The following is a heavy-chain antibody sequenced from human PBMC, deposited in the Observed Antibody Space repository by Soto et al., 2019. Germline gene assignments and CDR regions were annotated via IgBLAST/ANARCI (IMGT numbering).Heavy chain of an antibody. V-gene: IGHV1-3*01. CDR2: ITAGNGNT. J-gene: IGHJ5*02. CDR3: ARGGYIPGSQPLNWFDP. D-gene: IGHD5-18*01. CDR1: GYTFTSYA. Sequence: QVQRVQSGSEVKKPGSSVKVSCKASGYTFTSYAMHWVRQAAGQRLEWMGWITAGNGNTKYSPKFQGRVTITRDTSASTAYMELSSLRSDDTAVYYCARGGYIPGSQPLNWFDPWGQGTLVTVS.